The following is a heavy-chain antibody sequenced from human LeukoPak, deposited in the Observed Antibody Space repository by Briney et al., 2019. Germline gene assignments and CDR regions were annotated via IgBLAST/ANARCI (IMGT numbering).Heavy chain of an antibody. CDR2: IANDGRDK. CDR1: GFTFSDYY. D-gene: IGHD3-16*01. V-gene: IGHV3-30*18. Sequence: GGSLRLSCAASGFTFSDYYMRWVRQAPGKGLEWVAVIANDGRDKKYADSVRGRFTISRDNSKNTVYLQMNSLRAEDTAVFYWVKDMKIKAAGDYFDYWGQGTLVTVSS. J-gene: IGHJ4*02. CDR3: VKDMKIKAAGDYFDY.